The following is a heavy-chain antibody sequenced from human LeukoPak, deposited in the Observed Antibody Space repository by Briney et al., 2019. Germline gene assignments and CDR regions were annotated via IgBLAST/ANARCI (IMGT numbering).Heavy chain of an antibody. Sequence: PSETLSLTCAVYGGSFSGYYWSWVRQAPGKGLEWVSAISGSGGSTYYADSVKGRLTISRDNSKNTLYLQMNSLRAEDTAVYYCAKDHPPLWFGESKPLFDYWGQGTLVTVSS. V-gene: IGHV3-23*01. CDR3: AKDHPPLWFGESKPLFDY. CDR2: ISGSGGST. J-gene: IGHJ4*02. CDR1: GGSFSGYY. D-gene: IGHD3-10*01.